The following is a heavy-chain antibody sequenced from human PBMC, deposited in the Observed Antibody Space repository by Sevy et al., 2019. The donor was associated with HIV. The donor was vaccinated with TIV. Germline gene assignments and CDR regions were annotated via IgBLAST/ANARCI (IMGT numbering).Heavy chain of an antibody. Sequence: SETLSLTCDVYGGSFSGYYWSWIRQPPGKGLEWIGEINHSGSTNYNPSLKSRVTISEDTSKNQSSLKLSSVTAADTAVYYCTRHCSSTACSHAFDIWGQGTMVTVSS. V-gene: IGHV4-34*01. CDR1: GGSFSGYY. J-gene: IGHJ3*02. CDR2: INHSGST. CDR3: TRHCSSTACSHAFDI. D-gene: IGHD2-2*01.